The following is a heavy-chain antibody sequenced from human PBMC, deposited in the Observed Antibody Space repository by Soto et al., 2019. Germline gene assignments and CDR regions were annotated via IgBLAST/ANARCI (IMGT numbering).Heavy chain of an antibody. CDR3: ARARTPPYSYYYGMDV. Sequence: QVQLVQSGAEVKTPGSSVKVSCKASGGTFSSYAISWVRQAPGQGLEWMGGIIPIFGTANYAQKFQGRVKITADESTSTADMELSSVRSEATAVYYCARARTPPYSYYYGMDVRCKGTTVTVSS. CDR2: IIPIFGTA. V-gene: IGHV1-69*01. J-gene: IGHJ6*04. CDR1: GGTFSSYA. D-gene: IGHD2-21*01.